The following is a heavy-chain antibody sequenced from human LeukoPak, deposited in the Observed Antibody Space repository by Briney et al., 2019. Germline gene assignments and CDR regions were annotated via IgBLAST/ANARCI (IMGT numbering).Heavy chain of an antibody. CDR3: VRTEVSSGSEDY. J-gene: IGHJ4*02. Sequence: SQTLSLTCTVSGGSIISSAYYWSWIRQRPGKGLEWIGYIYYSGSTYYNPSLKSRVTISLDTSKNQFSLKLSSVTAADTAVYYCVRTEVSSGSEDYWGQGTLVTVSS. D-gene: IGHD6-19*01. CDR2: IYYSGST. CDR1: GGSIISSAYY. V-gene: IGHV4-30-4*08.